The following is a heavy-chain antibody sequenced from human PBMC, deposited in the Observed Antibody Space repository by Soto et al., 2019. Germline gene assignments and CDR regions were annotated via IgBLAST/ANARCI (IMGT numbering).Heavy chain of an antibody. V-gene: IGHV4-31*03. J-gene: IGHJ6*02. Sequence: PSETLSLTCTVSGDSISSGGSYWTWIRQHPGKGLEWIGYTYYIGSPYYNPSLQSRVTISVGTSKNQVSLKLSSVTAADTAVYYCARAGGTVAAINFYGLDVWGQGTTVTVS. D-gene: IGHD1-26*01. CDR1: GDSISSGGSY. CDR2: TYYIGSP. CDR3: ARAGGTVAAINFYGLDV.